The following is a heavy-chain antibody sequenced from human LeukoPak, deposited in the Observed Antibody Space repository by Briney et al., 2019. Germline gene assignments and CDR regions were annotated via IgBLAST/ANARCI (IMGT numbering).Heavy chain of an antibody. CDR2: VYYSGST. V-gene: IGHV4-59*12. D-gene: IGHD3-22*01. J-gene: IGHJ3*02. CDR1: GDSITSYY. CDR3: ARDEPDYYDSSGYEPNDAFDI. Sequence: SETLSLTCTVSGDSITSYYWTWIRQPPGKGLEWIGYVYYSGSTNYNPSLKSRVTILVDTSKNQFSLKLSSVTAADTAVYYCARDEPDYYDSSGYEPNDAFDIWGQGTMVTVSS.